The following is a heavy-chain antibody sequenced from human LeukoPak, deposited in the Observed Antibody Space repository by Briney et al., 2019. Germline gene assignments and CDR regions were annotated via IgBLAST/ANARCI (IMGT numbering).Heavy chain of an antibody. CDR3: ARDSLGSIDY. D-gene: IGHD6-6*01. CDR1: GFTFSSYA. Sequence: GGSLRLSCAASGFTFSSYAMSWVRQAPGKGLEWVSAISGSGGSTYYADSVKGRFTISRDNSKNTLYLQMNSLRIEDTAVYYCARDSLGSIDYWGQGTLVTVSS. J-gene: IGHJ4*02. V-gene: IGHV3-23*01. CDR2: ISGSGGST.